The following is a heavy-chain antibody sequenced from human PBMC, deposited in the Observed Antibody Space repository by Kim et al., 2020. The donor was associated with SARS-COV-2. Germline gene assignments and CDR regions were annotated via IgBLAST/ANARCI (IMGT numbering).Heavy chain of an antibody. J-gene: IGHJ4*02. Sequence: SETLSLTCTVSGDSISGYYWSWIRRPPGKGLEWIGYVHYTGSTNYNPSFKSRVTISVDTSKNQFSLRLSSVTSTDTAVYHCGRREVTGYYDHWGQGTLVTVSS. V-gene: IGHV4-59*01. CDR3: GRREVTGYYDH. D-gene: IGHD3-9*01. CDR1: GDSISGYY. CDR2: VHYTGST.